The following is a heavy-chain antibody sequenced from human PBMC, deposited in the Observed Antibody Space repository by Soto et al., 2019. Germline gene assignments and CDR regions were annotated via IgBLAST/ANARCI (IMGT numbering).Heavy chain of an antibody. CDR3: ARGLSGYDFGY. CDR2: ISYDGSNK. V-gene: IGHV3-30-3*01. CDR1: GFTFSSYA. D-gene: IGHD5-12*01. Sequence: QVQLVESGGGVVQPGRSLRLSCAASGFTFSSYAMHWVRQAPGKGLEWVAVISYDGSNKYYADSVKGRFTISRDNSKNTLYLQMNSLRAEDTAVYYCARGLSGYDFGYWGQGTLVTVSS. J-gene: IGHJ4*02.